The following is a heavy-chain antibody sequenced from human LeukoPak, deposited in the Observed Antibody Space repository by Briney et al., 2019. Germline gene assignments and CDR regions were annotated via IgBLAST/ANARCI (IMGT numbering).Heavy chain of an antibody. CDR1: GYTFTSYG. V-gene: IGHV1-18*01. J-gene: IGHJ4*02. CDR3: AKYGRGPRANHFDY. D-gene: IGHD3-10*01. CDR2: ISAYNGNT. Sequence: ASVKVSCKASGYTFTSYGISWVRQAPGQGLEWMGWISAYNGNTNYAQKLQGRVTMTTDTSTSTAYMELRSLRAEDTAVYYCAKYGRGPRANHFDYWGQGTLVTVSS.